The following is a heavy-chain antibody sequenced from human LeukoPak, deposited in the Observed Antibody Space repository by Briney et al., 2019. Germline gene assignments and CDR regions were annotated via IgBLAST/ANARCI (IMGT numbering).Heavy chain of an antibody. Sequence: SETLSLTCTVSGGSISSSSYYWGWIRQPPGKGLEWIGSIYYSGSTYYNPSLKSRVTISVDTSKNQFSLKLSSVTAADTAVYYCARTGANTMVRGVTIDYWGQGTLVTVSS. CDR2: IYYSGST. D-gene: IGHD3-10*01. CDR3: ARTGANTMVRGVTIDY. V-gene: IGHV4-39*01. CDR1: GGSISSSSYY. J-gene: IGHJ4*02.